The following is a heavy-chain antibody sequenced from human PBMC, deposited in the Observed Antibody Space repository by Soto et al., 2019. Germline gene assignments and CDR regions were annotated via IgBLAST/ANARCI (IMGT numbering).Heavy chain of an antibody. V-gene: IGHV3-21*06. CDR3: ASEQWAGGMDV. CDR2: ISSSSSYI. J-gene: IGHJ6*02. Sequence: EVQPVESGGGLVKPGGSLRLSCAASGFTFSSYSMNWVRQAPGKGLEWVSSISSSSSYIYYADSVKGRFTISRDNAKNSLYLQRNSLRAEDTAVYYCASEQWAGGMDVWGQGTTVTVSS. CDR1: GFTFSSYS. D-gene: IGHD6-19*01.